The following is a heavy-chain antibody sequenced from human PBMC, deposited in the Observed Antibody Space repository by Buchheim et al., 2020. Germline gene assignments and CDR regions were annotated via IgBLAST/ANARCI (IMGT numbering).Heavy chain of an antibody. V-gene: IGHV3-7*01. D-gene: IGHD6-13*01. J-gene: IGHJ4*02. CDR1: GFTPSSYW. Sequence: EVQLVESGGGLVQPGGSLRLSCAASGFTPSSYWMSWVRQAPGKGLEWVANIKQDGSETYYVDSVKGRFTISRDNAKNSPYLQMDSLRAEDTAMYYCARVVKRQQLEGGTDYWGQGTL. CDR3: ARVVKRQQLEGGTDY. CDR2: IKQDGSET.